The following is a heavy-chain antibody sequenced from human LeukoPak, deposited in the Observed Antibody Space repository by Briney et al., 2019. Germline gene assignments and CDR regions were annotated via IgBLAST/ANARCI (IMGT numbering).Heavy chain of an antibody. D-gene: IGHD3-10*01. CDR1: GFTFSSYW. CDR2: IKQDGSEK. J-gene: IGHJ4*02. CDR3: ARDFFKVVYYGSGSYSHFDY. V-gene: IGHV3-7*01. Sequence: GGSLRLSCAASGFTFSSYWMSWVRQAPGKGLEWVANIKQDGSEKYYVDSVKGRFTISRDNAKNSPYLQMNSLRAEDTAVYYCARDFFKVVYYGSGSYSHFDYWGQGTLVTVSS.